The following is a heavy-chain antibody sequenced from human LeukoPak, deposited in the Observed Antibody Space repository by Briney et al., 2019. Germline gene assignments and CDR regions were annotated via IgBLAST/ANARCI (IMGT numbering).Heavy chain of an antibody. CDR3: AVPGDY. J-gene: IGHJ4*02. CDR2: ISGSGDST. D-gene: IGHD1-14*01. CDR1: GFTFCNYA. V-gene: IGHV3-23*01. Sequence: GGSLRLSCAASGFTFCNYAMRWVREAPGKGLEWVSGISGSGDSTYYVDSVKGRFTISRDNSKNTLYLQMNSLRAEDTAVYYCAVPGDYWGQGTLVTVSS.